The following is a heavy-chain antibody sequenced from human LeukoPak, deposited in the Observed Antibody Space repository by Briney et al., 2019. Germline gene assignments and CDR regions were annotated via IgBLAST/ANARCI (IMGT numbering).Heavy chain of an antibody. D-gene: IGHD3-22*01. CDR1: GYTLTELS. CDR2: FDPEDGET. CDR3: ATALYYYDSSGPSRWFDP. J-gene: IGHJ5*02. Sequence: GASVKVSCKVSGYTLTELSMHWVRQAPGKGLEWKGGFDPEDGETIYAQKFQARVTMTEDTSTDTAYMELSSLRSEDTAVYYCATALYYYDSSGPSRWFDPWGQGTLVTVSS. V-gene: IGHV1-24*01.